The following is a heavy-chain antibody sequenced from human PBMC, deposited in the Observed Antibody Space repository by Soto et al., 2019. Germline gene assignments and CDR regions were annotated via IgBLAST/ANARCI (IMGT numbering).Heavy chain of an antibody. J-gene: IGHJ4*02. CDR3: ARHAADDSVWWNSDGNDY. CDR2: IYHNGAN. D-gene: IGHD3-16*01. V-gene: IGHV4-39*01. CDR1: GGPIRSSPTSTY. Sequence: SETLSLTCSVSGGPIRSSPTSTYWTWIRQPPGKGLEWIAYIYHNGANYYNPSLQSRVTISVDTSKNQFSLHLNSLTAADPAVYYCARHAADDSVWWNSDGNDYWGQGTLVTVSS.